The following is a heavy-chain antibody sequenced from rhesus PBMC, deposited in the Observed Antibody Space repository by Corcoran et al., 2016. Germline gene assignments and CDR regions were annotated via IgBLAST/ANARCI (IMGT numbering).Heavy chain of an antibody. CDR3: AREVRGWYGGLDY. Sequence: EVQLVQSGAEVKKPGASVKVSCKVSGYTFTELSMHWVRQAPGTGLEWRGDVEPGYGEKIHAEKVQGRVTRTEDKSTDTAYMERSSLRSEDTAVYYCAREVRGWYGGLDYWGQGVLVTVSS. CDR2: VEPGYGEK. CDR1: GYTFTELS. D-gene: IGHD6-31*01. J-gene: IGHJ4*01. V-gene: IGHV1-156*01.